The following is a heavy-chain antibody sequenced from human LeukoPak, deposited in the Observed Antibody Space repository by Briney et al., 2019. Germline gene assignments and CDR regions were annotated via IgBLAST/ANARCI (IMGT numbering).Heavy chain of an antibody. CDR3: ARSSKDYYYYYMDV. Sequence: SETLSLTCTVSGGSISSSSYYWGWIRQPPGKGLEWIGGIYYSGSTYYNPSLKSRVTISVDTSKNQFSLKLSSVTAADTAVYYCARSSKDYYYYYMDVWGKGTTVTISS. CDR1: GGSISSSSYY. V-gene: IGHV4-39*01. CDR2: IYYSGST. J-gene: IGHJ6*03.